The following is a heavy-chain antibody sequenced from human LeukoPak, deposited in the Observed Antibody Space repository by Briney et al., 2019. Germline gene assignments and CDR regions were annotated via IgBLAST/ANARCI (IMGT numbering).Heavy chain of an antibody. CDR1: GFTFSDYY. J-gene: IGHJ5*02. CDR2: ISSSGSTI. V-gene: IGHV3-11*01. D-gene: IGHD2-2*01. Sequence: PGGSLRLSCAASGFTFSDYYMSWIRQAPGKGLEWVSYISSSGSTIYYADSVKGRFTISRDNAKNSLYLQMNSLRAEDTAVYYCAKSRLSDTSDSSTGNWFDPWGQGTLVTVSS. CDR3: AKSRLSDTSDSSTGNWFDP.